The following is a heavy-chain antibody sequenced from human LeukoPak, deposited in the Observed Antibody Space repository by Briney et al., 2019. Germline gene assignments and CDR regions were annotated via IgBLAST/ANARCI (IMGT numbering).Heavy chain of an antibody. V-gene: IGHV3-53*01. CDR2: IYSGGST. CDR3: ARERTTTVVRYGMDV. CDR1: GFTVSSNY. J-gene: IGHJ6*02. D-gene: IGHD4-23*01. Sequence: GGSLRLSCAASGFTVSSNYMSWVRQAPGKGLEWVSVIYSGGSTYYADSVKGRFTISRDNSKNTLYLQMNSLRAEDTAVYYCARERTTTVVRYGMDVWGQGTTVTVSS.